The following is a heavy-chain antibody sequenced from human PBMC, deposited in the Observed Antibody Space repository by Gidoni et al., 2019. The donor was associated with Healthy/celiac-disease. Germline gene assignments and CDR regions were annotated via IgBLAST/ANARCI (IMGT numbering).Heavy chain of an antibody. Sequence: QVTLKESGPVLVKPTETLTLTCTVSGFSLSNARMGVSWIRQPPGKALEWLAHILSNDEKSYSTSLKSRLTISKDTSKSQVVLTMTNMDPVDTATYYCARIKVGTGWFDPWGQGTLVTVSS. V-gene: IGHV2-26*01. D-gene: IGHD1-26*01. J-gene: IGHJ5*02. CDR2: ILSNDEK. CDR3: ARIKVGTGWFDP. CDR1: GFSLSNARMG.